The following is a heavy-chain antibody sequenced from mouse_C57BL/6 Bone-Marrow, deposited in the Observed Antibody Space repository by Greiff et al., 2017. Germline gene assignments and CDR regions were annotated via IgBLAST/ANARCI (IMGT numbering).Heavy chain of an antibody. D-gene: IGHD2-2*01. CDR3: ARGGYGDY. Sequence: VQLQQSGAELARPGASVKLSCKASGYTFTSYWITWVKQRPGQGLEWIGDIYPGSGSTNYNEKFKSKATLTVDTSSSTAYMQLSSLTSEDSAVYDCARGGYGDYWGQGTSVTVSS. V-gene: IGHV1-55*01. CDR1: GYTFTSYW. CDR2: IYPGSGST. J-gene: IGHJ4*01.